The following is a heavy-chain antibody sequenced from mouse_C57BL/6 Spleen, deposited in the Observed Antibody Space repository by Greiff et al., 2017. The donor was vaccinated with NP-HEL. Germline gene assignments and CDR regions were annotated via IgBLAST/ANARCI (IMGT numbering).Heavy chain of an antibody. CDR3: ARGGNGYYWYFDV. V-gene: IGHV1-82*01. CDR2: IYPGDGDT. Sequence: LVESGPELVKPGASVKISCKASGYAFSSSWMNWVKQRPGKGLEWIGRIYPGDGDTNYNGKFKGKATLTADKSSSTAYMQLSSLTSEDSAVYFCARGGNGYYWYFDVWGTGTTVTVSS. J-gene: IGHJ1*03. D-gene: IGHD2-2*01. CDR1: GYAFSSSW.